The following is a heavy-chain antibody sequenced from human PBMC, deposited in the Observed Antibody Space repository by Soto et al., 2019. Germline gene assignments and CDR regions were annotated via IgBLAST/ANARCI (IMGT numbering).Heavy chain of an antibody. V-gene: IGHV3-21*01. CDR2: ISSSSSYI. D-gene: IGHD6-13*01. CDR3: ARAPPAGTLFVDY. Sequence: GGSLRLSCAASGFTFSSYSMNWVRQAPGKGLEWVSSISSSSSYIYYADSVKGRFTISRDNAKNSLYLQMNSLRAEDTAVYYCARAPPAGTLFVDYWGQGTLVTVSS. J-gene: IGHJ4*02. CDR1: GFTFSSYS.